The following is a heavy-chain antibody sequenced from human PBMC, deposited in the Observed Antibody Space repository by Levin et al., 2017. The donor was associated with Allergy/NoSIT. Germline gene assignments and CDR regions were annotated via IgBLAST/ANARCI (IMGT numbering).Heavy chain of an antibody. V-gene: IGHV3-33*01. Sequence: AGGSLRLSCAASGFTFSSYGMHWVRQAPGKGLEWVAVIWYDGSNKYYADSVKGRFTISRDNSKNTLYLQMNSLRAEDTAVYYCARDGDILTGRTGNWFDPWGQGTLVTVSS. CDR1: GFTFSSYG. D-gene: IGHD3-9*01. CDR3: ARDGDILTGRTGNWFDP. CDR2: IWYDGSNK. J-gene: IGHJ5*02.